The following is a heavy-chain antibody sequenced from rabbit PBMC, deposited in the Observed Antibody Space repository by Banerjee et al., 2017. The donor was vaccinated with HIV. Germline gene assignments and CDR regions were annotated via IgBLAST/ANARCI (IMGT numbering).Heavy chain of an antibody. CDR1: GFDFSSSYS. Sequence: SLEESGGDLVKPGASLTLTCTASGFDFSSSYSMCWVRQAPGKGLEWIACIATGSGCNTYYGRLGKGRFTISRTLSATGTLQKASLTDADTATYFCARVSASYTYYFNLWGPGTLVTVS. CDR2: IATGSGCNT. J-gene: IGHJ4*01. CDR3: ARVSASYTYYFNL. V-gene: IGHV1S40*01. D-gene: IGHD6-1*01.